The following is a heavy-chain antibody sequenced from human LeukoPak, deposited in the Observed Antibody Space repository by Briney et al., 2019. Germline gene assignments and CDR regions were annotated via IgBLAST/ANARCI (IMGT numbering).Heavy chain of an antibody. CDR1: GYTFTSYG. Sequence: ASVKVSCKASGYTFTSYGISWVRQAPGQGLEWMGWISAYNGNTNYAQKLQGRVTMTTDTSTSTAYVELRSLRSDDTAVYYCARGKTYYYDSSGYHYWGQGTLVTVSS. CDR2: ISAYNGNT. CDR3: ARGKTYYYDSSGYHY. V-gene: IGHV1-18*01. D-gene: IGHD3-22*01. J-gene: IGHJ4*02.